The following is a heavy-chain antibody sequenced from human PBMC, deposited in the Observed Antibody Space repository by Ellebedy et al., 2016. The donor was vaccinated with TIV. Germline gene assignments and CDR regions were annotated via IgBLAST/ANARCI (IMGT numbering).Heavy chain of an antibody. CDR1: GLSFSGYS. CDR2: IPHAGRNE. V-gene: IGHV3-30*03. CDR3: ARDGRVGSYYRGVY. Sequence: GGSLRLSXAASGLSFSGYSFHWARQAPGKGLEWVAFIPHAGRNEYYADSVKGRFTISRDNSRSTVYLQMNSLRPEDTAVYYCARDGRVGSYYRGVYWGQGTLVTVSS. D-gene: IGHD1-26*01. J-gene: IGHJ4*02.